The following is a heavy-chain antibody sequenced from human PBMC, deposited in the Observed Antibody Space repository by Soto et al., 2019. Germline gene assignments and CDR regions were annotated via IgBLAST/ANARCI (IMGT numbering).Heavy chain of an antibody. V-gene: IGHV3-7*03. J-gene: IGHJ6*02. CDR1: GFTFSMYS. D-gene: IGHD2-21*02. CDR3: ARDHLILPAHDFFYRSDV. CDR2: IPQDGVDG. Sequence: PGGSLRLSCEVSGFTFSMYSMSWVRQSPGKGLEWVAKIPQDGVDGHYADSVKGRFIISRDNGKNSPHLQLNNLRAEDTTVYYCARDHLILPAHDFFYRSDVWGRGATVTVSS.